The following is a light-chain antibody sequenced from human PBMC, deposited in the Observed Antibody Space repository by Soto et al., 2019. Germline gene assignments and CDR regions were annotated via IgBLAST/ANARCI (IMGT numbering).Light chain of an antibody. CDR2: EVS. CDR3: CSYAGSRIHDV. J-gene: IGLJ1*01. V-gene: IGLV2-23*02. Sequence: QSALTQPASVSGSPGQSITISCTGTSSDVGSYNLVSWYQQHPGKAPKLMIYEVSKRPSGVSNGFSGSKSGNTASLTISGLQAEDEADYYCCSYAGSRIHDVFGTGTKLTVL. CDR1: SSDVGSYNL.